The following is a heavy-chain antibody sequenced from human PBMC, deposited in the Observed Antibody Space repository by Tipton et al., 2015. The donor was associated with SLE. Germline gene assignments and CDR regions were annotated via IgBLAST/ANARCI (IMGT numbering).Heavy chain of an antibody. Sequence: TLSLTCTVSGGSISSHYWSWIRQPPGKGLEWIGYIYYSGSTNYNPSLKSRVTISVDRSKNQFSLKLSSVTAADTAVYYCARGGGYCSSPSCSYYFDYWGQRTLVTVSS. CDR1: GGSISSHY. CDR3: ARGGGYCSSPSCSYYFDY. CDR2: IYYSGST. V-gene: IGHV4-59*11. D-gene: IGHD2-2*01. J-gene: IGHJ4*02.